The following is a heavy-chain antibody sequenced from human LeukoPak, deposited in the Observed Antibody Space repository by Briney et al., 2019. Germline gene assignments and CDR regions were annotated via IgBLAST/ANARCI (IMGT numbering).Heavy chain of an antibody. V-gene: IGHV4-59*01. CDR2: IYYSGST. Sequence: SETLSLTCTVSGGSISSYYWSWIRQPPGKGLEWIGYIYYSGSTNYNPSHKSRVTISVDTSKNQFSLKLNSVTAADTAVYYCARGYYDSSGYWLSYFDYWGQGTLVTVSS. CDR3: ARGYYDSSGYWLSYFDY. D-gene: IGHD3-22*01. CDR1: GGSISSYY. J-gene: IGHJ4*02.